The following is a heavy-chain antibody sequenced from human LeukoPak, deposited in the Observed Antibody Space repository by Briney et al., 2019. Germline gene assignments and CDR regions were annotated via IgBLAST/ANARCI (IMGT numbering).Heavy chain of an antibody. Sequence: ASVKVSCKASGYTFTGYYMHWVRQAPGQGLEWMGRINPNSGGTNYAQKFQGRVTMTRDTSISTAYMELSRLRSDDTAVYYCAREGQYYDILTGYYSYYYYYMDVWGKGTTVTVSS. CDR2: INPNSGGT. CDR3: AREGQYYDILTGYYSYYYYYMDV. V-gene: IGHV1-2*06. J-gene: IGHJ6*03. CDR1: GYTFTGYY. D-gene: IGHD3-9*01.